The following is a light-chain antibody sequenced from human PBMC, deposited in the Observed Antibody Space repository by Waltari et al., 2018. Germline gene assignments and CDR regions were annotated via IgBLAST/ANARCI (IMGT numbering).Light chain of an antibody. CDR2: SNL. J-gene: IGLJ2*01. V-gene: IGLV1-44*01. Sequence: QSVLTQPPSASGTPGQRVTISCSGSTSNIGSHTVTWYHPLPGTAPKVLIFSNLHRPSWVPDRISGSRSGTSASLAISGLQSEDEGVYYWAAWDDSLNGVIFGGGTKLTVL. CDR3: AAWDDSLNGVI. CDR1: TSNIGSHT.